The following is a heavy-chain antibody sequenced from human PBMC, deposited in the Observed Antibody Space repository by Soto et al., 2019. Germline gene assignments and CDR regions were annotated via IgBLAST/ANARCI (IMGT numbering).Heavy chain of an antibody. CDR1: GFTFIGYG. J-gene: IGHJ6*02. CDR3: AGGFWSGYRPGYYYGMDV. CDR2: IWYYGSNK. V-gene: IGHV3-33*01. Sequence: WGSPRLSCSSSGFTFIGYGMHWVREAPGNWLEWVAVIWYYGSNKYFAYSVKVRFTISRDNSKNTLYLQMNSLRAEDTAVYYCAGGFWSGYRPGYYYGMDVWGQGTTVTVSS. D-gene: IGHD3-3*01.